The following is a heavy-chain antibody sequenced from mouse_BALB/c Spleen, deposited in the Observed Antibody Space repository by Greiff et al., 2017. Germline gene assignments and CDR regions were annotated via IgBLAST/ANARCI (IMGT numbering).Heavy chain of an antibody. V-gene: IGHV7-3*02. J-gene: IGHJ4*01. CDR1: GFTFTDYY. CDR3: ARDIVRGAMDY. D-gene: IGHD1-1*01. CDR2: IRNKANGYTT. Sequence: EVKLMESGGGLVQPGGSLRLSCATSGFTFTDYYMSWVRQPPGKALEWLGFIRNKANGYTTEYSASVKGRFTISRDNSQSILYLQMNTLRAEDSATYYCARDIVRGAMDYWGQGTSVTVSS.